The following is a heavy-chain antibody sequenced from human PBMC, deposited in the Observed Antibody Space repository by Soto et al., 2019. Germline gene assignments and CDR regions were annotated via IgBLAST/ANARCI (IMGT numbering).Heavy chain of an antibody. V-gene: IGHV4-4*02. Sequence: QVQVQESGPGLGKPSGTLFLTCAVSGASVISTNWWRWFRQPPGKGLEWIGQMYHSGDTFSNPSLKSRVTLSVDKSKNQFYLQVEDVSAADTAVYHCVRHGGKVFDYWGPGTLVTVSS. CDR3: VRHGGKVFDY. J-gene: IGHJ4*02. CDR1: GASVISTNW. D-gene: IGHD1-26*01. CDR2: MYHSGDT.